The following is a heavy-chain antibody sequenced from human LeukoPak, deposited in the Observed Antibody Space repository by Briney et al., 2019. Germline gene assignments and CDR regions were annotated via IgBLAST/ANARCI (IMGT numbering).Heavy chain of an antibody. V-gene: IGHV3-30*19. CDR2: ISYDGSNK. J-gene: IGHJ3*02. CDR3: ARVGVAGAFDI. D-gene: IGHD2-15*01. Sequence: PGGSLRLSCAASGFTFSSYGMHWVRQAPGKGLEWVAVISYDGSNKYYADSVKGRFTISRDNSKNTLYLQMNSLRAEDTAVYYCARVGVAGAFDIWGQGTMVTVSS. CDR1: GFTFSSYG.